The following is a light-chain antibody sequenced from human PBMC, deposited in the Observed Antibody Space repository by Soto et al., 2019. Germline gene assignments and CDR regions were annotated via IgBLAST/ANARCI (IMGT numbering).Light chain of an antibody. J-gene: IGKJ2*01. Sequence: DIQMTQSPSTLSASVGDRITITCRASQSVSRRLAWFQQKPGKAPKLLSYDASSLESGVPSRFSGRGSGTEFTLTISSLQPDDCATYYCHTYNSYSLHTCGQGTKLEIQ. CDR3: HTYNSYSLHT. CDR2: DAS. V-gene: IGKV1-5*01. CDR1: QSVSRR.